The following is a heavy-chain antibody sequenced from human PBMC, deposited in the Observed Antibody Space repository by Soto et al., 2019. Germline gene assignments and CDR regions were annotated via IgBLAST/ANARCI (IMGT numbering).Heavy chain of an antibody. V-gene: IGHV1-3*01. CDR3: ARWLHHWYYFDY. J-gene: IGHJ4*02. CDR1: GYTFTSYA. CDR2: INAGNGNT. D-gene: IGHD2-8*02. Sequence: QVQLVQSGAEVKKPGASVKVSCKASGYTFTSYAMHWVRQAPGQRLEWMGWINAGNGNTKYSQKFQGRVTITRDTSASTAYMELSSLRSEGPAVYYCARWLHHWYYFDYWGQGTLVTVSS.